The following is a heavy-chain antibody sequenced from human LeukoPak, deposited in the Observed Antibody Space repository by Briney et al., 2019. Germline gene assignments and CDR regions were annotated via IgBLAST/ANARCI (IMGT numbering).Heavy chain of an antibody. CDR3: ARVQVGVTKMYYYYYYMDV. CDR1: GYTFTSYD. V-gene: IGHV1-8*03. Sequence: ASVKVSCKASGYTFTSYDMSWVRQATGQGLEWMGWMNPNSGNTGYAQKFQGRVTITRNTSISTAYMELSSLRSEDTAVYYCARVQVGVTKMYYYYYYMDVWGKGTTVTVSS. J-gene: IGHJ6*03. CDR2: MNPNSGNT. D-gene: IGHD4-17*01.